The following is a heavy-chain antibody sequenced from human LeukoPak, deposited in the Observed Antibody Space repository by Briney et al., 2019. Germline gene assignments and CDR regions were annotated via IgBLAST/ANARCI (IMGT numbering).Heavy chain of an antibody. CDR3: ARPPKYYDILTGYSGYMDV. D-gene: IGHD3-9*01. J-gene: IGHJ6*03. CDR1: GYTFTGYY. CDR2: INPKSGGT. V-gene: IGHV1-2*02. Sequence: ASVKVSCKASGYTFTGYYMHWVRQAPGQGLEWMGWINPKSGGTNYAQKFQGRVTMTRDTSISTAYMELSRLRSDDTAVYYCARPPKYYDILTGYSGYMDVWGKGTTVTVSS.